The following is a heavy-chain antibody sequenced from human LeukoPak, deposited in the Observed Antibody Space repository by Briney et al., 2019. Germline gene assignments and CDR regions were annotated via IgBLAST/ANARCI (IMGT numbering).Heavy chain of an antibody. J-gene: IGHJ4*02. Sequence: GSLRLSCAASGFTFSNYAMTWTRQPPGKGLEWIGEINHSGRTSYNPSLKSRLSISVDMSKNQFSLRLTSVTAADTAVYYCARTSGFFDRIGSYQQNPYYFEYWGQGSLVTVSS. CDR1: GFTFSNYA. D-gene: IGHD3-22*01. V-gene: IGHV4-34*01. CDR3: ARTSGFFDRIGSYQQNPYYFEY. CDR2: INHSGRT.